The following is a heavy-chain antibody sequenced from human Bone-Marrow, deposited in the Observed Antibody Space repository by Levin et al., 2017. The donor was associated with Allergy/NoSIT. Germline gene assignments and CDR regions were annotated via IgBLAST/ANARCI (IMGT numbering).Heavy chain of an antibody. Sequence: GESLKISCAASGFTFSSYGMHWVRQAPGKGLEWVAVIWYDGSNKYYADSVKGRFTISRDNSKNTLYLQMNSLRAEDTAVYYCARERRGGSWYSVLWNWGQGTLVTVSS. CDR1: GFTFSSYG. V-gene: IGHV3-33*01. CDR2: IWYDGSNK. D-gene: IGHD2-15*01. J-gene: IGHJ4*02. CDR3: ARERRGGSWYSVLWN.